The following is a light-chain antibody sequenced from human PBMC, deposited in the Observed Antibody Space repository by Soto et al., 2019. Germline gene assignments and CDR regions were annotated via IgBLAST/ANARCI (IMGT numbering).Light chain of an antibody. V-gene: IGLV2-14*01. CDR2: DVS. CDR1: SSDVGGSNY. CDR3: SSYTSSSTRV. J-gene: IGLJ3*02. Sequence: QSVLTQPASVSGSPGQSSTISCTGTSSDVGGSNYVSWYQQHPGKAPKLMIYDVSNRPSGVSNRFSGSKSGNTASLTISGLQAEDEADYYCSSYTSSSTRVFGGGTKLTVL.